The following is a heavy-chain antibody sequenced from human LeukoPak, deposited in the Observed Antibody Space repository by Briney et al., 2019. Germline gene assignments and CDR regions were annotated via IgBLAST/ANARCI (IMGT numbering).Heavy chain of an antibody. CDR1: GFTFSSYA. D-gene: IGHD1-26*01. Sequence: GGSLRLSCAACGFTFSSYAMSWVRQAPGKGLEWVSAISGSGGSTYYADSVKGWFTISRDNSKDTLYLQMNSLRAEDTAVYYCAQELVGAFSPNNDYWGQEPWSPSPQ. CDR3: AQELVGAFSPNNDY. CDR2: ISGSGGST. J-gene: IGHJ4*01. V-gene: IGHV3-23*01.